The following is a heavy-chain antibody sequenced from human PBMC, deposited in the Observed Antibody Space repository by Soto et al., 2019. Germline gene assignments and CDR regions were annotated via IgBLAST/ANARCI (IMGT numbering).Heavy chain of an antibody. J-gene: IGHJ4*02. D-gene: IGHD4-4*01. Sequence: GGSLILSCAASAFTFSSYAMHWVRQAPGKGLEWVAVISFDGSNKYYADSVKGRFTISRDNAKNSLFLQMNNLKVDDTAVYYCARANDYSNFGDFDSWGQGILVTVSS. V-gene: IGHV3-30*04. CDR2: ISFDGSNK. CDR1: AFTFSSYA. CDR3: ARANDYSNFGDFDS.